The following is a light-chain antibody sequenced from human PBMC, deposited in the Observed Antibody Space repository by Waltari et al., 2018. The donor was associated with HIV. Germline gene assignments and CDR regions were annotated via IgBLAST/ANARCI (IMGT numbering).Light chain of an antibody. CDR2: QDT. CDR1: ALPKQF. V-gene: IGLV3-25*03. J-gene: IGLJ3*02. CDR3: QSADSSGTWV. Sequence: SFELTQPPSVSVSPGQTARITCTGDALPKQFAYWYQQKQGQAPVLIIYQDTERPAGSPERVSCSGSGTRVTLTVSGVQAEDEADYDCQSADSSGTWVFGGGTKLTVL.